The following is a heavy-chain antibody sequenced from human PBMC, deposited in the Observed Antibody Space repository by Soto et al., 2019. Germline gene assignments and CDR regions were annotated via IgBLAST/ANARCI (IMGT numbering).Heavy chain of an antibody. V-gene: IGHV4-34*01. D-gene: IGHD3-3*01. CDR3: ARATLYSNFGVVRFDP. CDR2: INHSGST. J-gene: IGHJ5*02. Sequence: SETLSLTCAVYGGSFSGYYWSWIRQPPGKGLEWIGEINHSGSTNYNPSLKSRVTISVDTSKNQFSLKLSSVTAADTAVYYSARATLYSNFGVVRFDPWGQGTLVTVSS. CDR1: GGSFSGYY.